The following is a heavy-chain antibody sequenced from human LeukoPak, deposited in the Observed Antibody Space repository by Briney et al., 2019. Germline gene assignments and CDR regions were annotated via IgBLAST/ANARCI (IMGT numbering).Heavy chain of an antibody. CDR2: VKSRTDGGTT. D-gene: IGHD1-7*01. CDR3: TTGGRQLELLDY. J-gene: IGHJ4*02. Sequence: GGSLRLSCAASGFTFSSYWMTWVRQAPGRGLEWVGRVKSRTDGGTTDYAAPVKGRFTISRDDSKNTLYLLMNSLKTEDTAVYYCTTGGRQLELLDYWGQGTLVTVSS. V-gene: IGHV3-15*01. CDR1: GFTFSSYW.